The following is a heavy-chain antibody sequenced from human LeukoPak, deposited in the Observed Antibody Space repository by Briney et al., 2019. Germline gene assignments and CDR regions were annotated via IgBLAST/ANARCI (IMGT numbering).Heavy chain of an antibody. V-gene: IGHV1-46*01. CDR2: VNPGGDST. Sequence: ASVKVSCKASGYTFTSYNIHWLRQAPGQGLEWMGIVNPGGDSTNYAQDFQGRLTLTGDTSTSTVYMELSSLRSEDTAVYYCARVRDGYNDAYDIWGQGTMVTVTS. J-gene: IGHJ3*02. CDR3: ARVRDGYNDAYDI. CDR1: GYTFTSYN. D-gene: IGHD5-24*01.